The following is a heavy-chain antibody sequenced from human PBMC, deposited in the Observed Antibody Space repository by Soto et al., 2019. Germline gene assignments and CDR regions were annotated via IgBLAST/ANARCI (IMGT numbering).Heavy chain of an antibody. J-gene: IGHJ4*02. V-gene: IGHV3-66*01. Sequence: EVQLVESGGGLVQPGGSLRLSCAASGFTVSNLYMTWVRQAPGKGLQWVAVISSGGSTYYADSVKDRFTISRDNSKNTLYLEMNSLRAEDTAVYYCARDTLGGAYDFLHGGQGTLVTVSS. CDR3: ARDTLGGAYDFLH. D-gene: IGHD3-3*01. CDR1: GFTVSNLY. CDR2: ISSGGST.